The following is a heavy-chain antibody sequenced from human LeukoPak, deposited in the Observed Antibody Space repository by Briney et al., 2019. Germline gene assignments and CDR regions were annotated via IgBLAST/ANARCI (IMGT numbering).Heavy chain of an antibody. CDR1: GFTFSSYI. D-gene: IGHD5-12*01. J-gene: IGHJ4*02. CDR3: ARDAGYSGYARFDF. Sequence: GGSLRLSCAASGFTFSSYIINWVRQAPGKGLEWVSSISPSSTYIDYADSVKGRFTISRDNAKSSLYLQMNNLRAEDTAVYYCARDAGYSGYARFDFWGQGTLVTVSS. CDR2: ISPSSTYI. V-gene: IGHV3-21*01.